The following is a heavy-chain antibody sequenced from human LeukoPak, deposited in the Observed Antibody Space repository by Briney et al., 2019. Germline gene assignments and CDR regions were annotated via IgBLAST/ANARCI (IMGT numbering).Heavy chain of an antibody. D-gene: IGHD5-12*01. CDR2: IIPIFGTA. CDR1: GYTFTGYY. V-gene: IGHV1-69*13. Sequence: ASVKVSCKASGYTFTGYYMHWVRQAPGQGLEWMGGIIPIFGTANYAQKFQGRVTITADESTSTAYMELSSLRSEDTAVYYCARDARYSGYVLDYWGQGTLVTVSS. J-gene: IGHJ4*02. CDR3: ARDARYSGYVLDY.